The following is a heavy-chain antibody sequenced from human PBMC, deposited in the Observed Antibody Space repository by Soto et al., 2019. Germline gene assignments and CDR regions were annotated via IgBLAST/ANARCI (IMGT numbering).Heavy chain of an antibody. V-gene: IGHV1-18*01. CDR2: ISAYNGKT. J-gene: IGHJ6*02. CDR1: GYTFTSYG. D-gene: IGHD6-13*01. Sequence: QVQLVQSGAEVKKPGASVKVSCKASGYTFTSYGISWVRQAPGQGLEWMGWISAYNGKTNYAQKLQGRVTMTTDTSKSTAYMELRSLRTDDTAVYYCARQISSSWPETFWDYYGMDVWGQGTTVTVSS. CDR3: ARQISSSWPETFWDYYGMDV.